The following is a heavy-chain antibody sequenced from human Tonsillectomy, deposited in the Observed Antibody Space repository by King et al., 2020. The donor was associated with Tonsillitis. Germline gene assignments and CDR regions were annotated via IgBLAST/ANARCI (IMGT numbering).Heavy chain of an antibody. CDR2: IYRSGDT. D-gene: IGHD3-9*01. V-gene: IGHV4-38-2*02. Sequence: VQLQESGPGLVKPSETLSLTCAVSGYSISSGYYWGWVRQSPGRGLEWIGTIYRSGDTYSNPSLKSRLIISVDTSKNQYSLNLTSVTAADTAVYYCARDRGDILPGYYPRGWFDTWGQGSLVTVAS. CDR1: GYSISSGYY. CDR3: ARDRGDILPGYYPRGWFDT. J-gene: IGHJ5*02.